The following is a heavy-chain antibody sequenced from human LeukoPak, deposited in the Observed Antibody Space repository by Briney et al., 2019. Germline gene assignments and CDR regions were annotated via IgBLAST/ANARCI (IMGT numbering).Heavy chain of an antibody. CDR1: GFTFSSYS. Sequence: GGSLRLSCAASGFTFSSYSMNWVRQAPGKGLEWVSSISSSSSYIYYADSVKGRFTISRDNAKNSLYLQMNSLRAEDTAVYYCARVQEKGGSGSHIWGGFDYWGQGTLVTVSS. D-gene: IGHD3-10*01. V-gene: IGHV3-21*01. CDR2: ISSSSSYI. J-gene: IGHJ4*02. CDR3: ARVQEKGGSGSHIWGGFDY.